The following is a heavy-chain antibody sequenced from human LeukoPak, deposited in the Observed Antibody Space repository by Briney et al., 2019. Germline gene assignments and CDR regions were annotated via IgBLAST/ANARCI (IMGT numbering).Heavy chain of an antibody. CDR2: IRSKAYGGTT. D-gene: IGHD6-13*01. CDR3: TRDKEGYSSSWYVDY. J-gene: IGHJ4*02. Sequence: GGSLRLSCTASGFTFGDYAMSWFRQAPGKGLEWVGFIRSKAYGGTTEYAASVKGRLTISRDDSNSIAYLQMNSLKTEDTAVYYCTRDKEGYSSSWYVDYWGQGTLVTVSS. V-gene: IGHV3-49*03. CDR1: GFTFGDYA.